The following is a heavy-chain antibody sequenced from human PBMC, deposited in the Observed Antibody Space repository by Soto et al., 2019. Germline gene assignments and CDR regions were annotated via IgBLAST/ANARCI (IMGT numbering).Heavy chain of an antibody. D-gene: IGHD3-3*01. V-gene: IGHV3-7*03. CDR1: GFTFSSYW. CDR3: ARGLWSGYYDFDY. CDR2: IKQDGSEK. Sequence: EVQLVESGGGLVQPGGSLRLSCAASGFTFSSYWMSWVRQAPGKGLEWVANIKQDGSEKYYVDSVKGRFTISRDNAKNSLYLQMNSLRAEDTAVYYCARGLWSGYYDFDYWGQGTLVNVSP. J-gene: IGHJ4*02.